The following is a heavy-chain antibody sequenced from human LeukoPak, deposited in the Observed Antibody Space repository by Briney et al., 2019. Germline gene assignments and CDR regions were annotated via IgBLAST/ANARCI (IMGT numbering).Heavy chain of an antibody. CDR2: IYYSGST. J-gene: IGHJ4*02. V-gene: IGHV4-61*08. CDR3: ARIWGGSSYLGWYFDY. CDR1: GGSISSGDYY. Sequence: SETLSLTCTVSGGSISSGDYYWSWIRQPPGKGLEWIGYIYYSGSTNYNPSLKSRVTISVDTSKNQFSLKLSSVTAADTAVYYCARIWGGSSYLGWYFDYWGQGTLVTVSS. D-gene: IGHD6-6*01.